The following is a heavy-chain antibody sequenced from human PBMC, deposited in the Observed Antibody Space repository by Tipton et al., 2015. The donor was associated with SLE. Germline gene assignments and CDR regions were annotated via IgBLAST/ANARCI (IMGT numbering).Heavy chain of an antibody. Sequence: QSGAEVKKPGASVKVSCKASGYTFTSYGISWVRQAPGQGLEWMGWISAYNGNTNYAQKLQGRVTMTTDTSTSTAYMELSSLRSEDTAVYYCARVGAYYYGSGSYGAFDIWGQGTMVTVSS. V-gene: IGHV1-18*01. CDR1: GYTFTSYG. J-gene: IGHJ3*02. CDR2: ISAYNGNT. D-gene: IGHD3-10*01. CDR3: ARVGAYYYGSGSYGAFDI.